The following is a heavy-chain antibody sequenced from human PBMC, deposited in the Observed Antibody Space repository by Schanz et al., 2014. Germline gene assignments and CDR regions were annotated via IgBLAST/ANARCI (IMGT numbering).Heavy chain of an antibody. D-gene: IGHD1-1*01. V-gene: IGHV1-2*06. Sequence: QVQLVQSGAEVRKPGASVKVSCKASGYTFTGYSMHWVRQAPGQGLEWLGRFTHISQKFQGRVTMTRDTSSTTAYMELNSLRSDDTAVYYCVRELSGGTFDYWGQGALVTVSS. CDR3: VRELSGGTFDY. CDR2: FT. CDR1: GYTFTGYS. J-gene: IGHJ4*02.